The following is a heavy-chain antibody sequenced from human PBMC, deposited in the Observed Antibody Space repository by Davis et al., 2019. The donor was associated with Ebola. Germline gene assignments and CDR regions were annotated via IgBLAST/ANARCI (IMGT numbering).Heavy chain of an antibody. D-gene: IGHD4-17*01. CDR3: ARRTTGDWYFDL. V-gene: IGHV5-51*01. CDR1: GYSFTSYW. J-gene: IGHJ2*01. CDR2: IYPGDSDT. Sequence: KVSCKGSGYSFTSYWIGWVRQMPGKGLEWMGIIYPGDSDTRYSPSFQGQVTISADKSISTAYLQWSSLEASDTAVYYCARRTTGDWYFDLWGRGTLVTVSS.